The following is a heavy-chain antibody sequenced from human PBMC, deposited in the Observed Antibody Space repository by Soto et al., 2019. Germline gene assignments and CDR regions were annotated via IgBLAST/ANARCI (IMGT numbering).Heavy chain of an antibody. Sequence: PSETLSLTCSVSGDSITTNGYYWGWIRQPPGKGLEWIGNVYWTGSTFYHPPLTSRVFISVDTSKNEFSLRLTSVTAADTAVYYCTRSHYTFGLIIDYWGPGTLVTVSS. CDR3: TRSHYTFGLIIDY. V-gene: IGHV4-39*01. CDR1: GDSITTNGYY. CDR2: VYWTGST. J-gene: IGHJ4*02. D-gene: IGHD3-3*01.